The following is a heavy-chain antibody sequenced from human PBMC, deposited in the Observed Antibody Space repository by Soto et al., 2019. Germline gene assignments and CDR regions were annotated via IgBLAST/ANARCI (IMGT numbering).Heavy chain of an antibody. CDR3: ARSWVTGNGVIDV. CDR2: INGYTGNT. CDR1: GYTFTSYG. J-gene: IGHJ6*02. Sequence: QVQLVQSGAEVKKPGASVKVSCKASGYTFTSYGLSWVRQAPGQGLEWMGWINGYTGNTNYAQKFQGRVTMTTDTSTNTAYLDLWTLISDDTAVYYCARSWVTGNGVIDVWGQGTTVTVSS. V-gene: IGHV1-18*01. D-gene: IGHD1-1*01.